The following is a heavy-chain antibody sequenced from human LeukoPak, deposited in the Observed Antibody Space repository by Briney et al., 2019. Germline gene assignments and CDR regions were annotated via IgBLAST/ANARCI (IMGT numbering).Heavy chain of an antibody. CDR1: GGTFSSYA. D-gene: IGHD6-13*01. V-gene: IGHV1-69*01. CDR2: IIPIFGTA. Sequence: EASVKVSCKASGGTFSSYAISWVRQAPGQGLEWVGGIIPIFGTANYAQKFQGRVTITADESTSTAYMELSSLRSEDTAVYYCASRYSSSWYDFDYWGQGTLVTVSS. CDR3: ASRYSSSWYDFDY. J-gene: IGHJ4*02.